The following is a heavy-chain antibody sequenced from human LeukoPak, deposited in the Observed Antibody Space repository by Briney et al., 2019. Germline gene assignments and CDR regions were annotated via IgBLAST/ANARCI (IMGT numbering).Heavy chain of an antibody. CDR2: ISSSSSTI. V-gene: IGHV3-48*01. CDR1: GFTFSSYS. D-gene: IGHD3-10*01. J-gene: IGHJ3*02. CDR3: ARDVLLGFGELGDAFDI. Sequence: GGSLLLSCAASGFTFSSYSMNWVRQAPGKGLEWVSYISSSSSTIYYADSVRGRFTISRDKDKNSLYLQMNSLRAEDTAVYYCARDVLLGFGELGDAFDIWGQGTMVTVSS.